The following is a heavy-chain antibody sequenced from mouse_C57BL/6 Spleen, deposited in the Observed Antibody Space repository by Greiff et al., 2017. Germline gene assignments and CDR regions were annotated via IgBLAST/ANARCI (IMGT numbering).Heavy chain of an antibody. CDR3: ARGKDYYGSSYGYFDG. J-gene: IGHJ1*03. V-gene: IGHV1-61*01. CDR2: IYPSDSET. CDR1: GYTFTSYW. D-gene: IGHD1-1*01. Sequence: VQLQQPGAELVRPGSSLKLSCKASGYTFTSYWMDWVKQRPGQGLEWIGNIYPSDSETHYNQKFKDKATLTVDKSSSTAYMQLSSLTSEDSAVYYCARGKDYYGSSYGYFDGWGTGTTVTVSS.